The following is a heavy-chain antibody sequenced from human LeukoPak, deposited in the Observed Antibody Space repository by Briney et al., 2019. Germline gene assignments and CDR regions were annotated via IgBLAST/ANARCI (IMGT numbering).Heavy chain of an antibody. CDR1: GGSISSYY. Sequence: PSETLSLTCTASGGSISSYYWSWIRQPPGKGLEWIGYIYYSGSTNYNPSLKSRVTISVDTSKNQFSLKLSSVTAADTAVYYCARESGTLRYWFDPWGQGTLVTVSS. D-gene: IGHD1-1*01. CDR2: IYYSGST. CDR3: ARESGTLRYWFDP. J-gene: IGHJ5*02. V-gene: IGHV4-59*01.